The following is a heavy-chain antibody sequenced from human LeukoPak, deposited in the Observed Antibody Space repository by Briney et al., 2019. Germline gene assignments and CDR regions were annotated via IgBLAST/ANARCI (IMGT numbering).Heavy chain of an antibody. Sequence: GGSLRLSCAASGFTFRNYWMTWVRQAPGKGLEWVANIKEDGSETLYMDSVKGRFTISRDSAKNSLFLQMNSLRAGDTAEYYCVRGGQTFDIWGQGTMVTVSS. CDR3: VRGGQTFDI. CDR2: IKEDGSET. V-gene: IGHV3-7*01. J-gene: IGHJ3*02. CDR1: GFTFRNYW.